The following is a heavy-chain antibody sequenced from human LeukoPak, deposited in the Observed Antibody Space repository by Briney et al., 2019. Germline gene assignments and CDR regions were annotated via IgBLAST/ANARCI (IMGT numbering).Heavy chain of an antibody. J-gene: IGHJ4*02. V-gene: IGHV1-69*05. CDR3: ARNPLDYYDSSGHYYSFFDY. D-gene: IGHD3-22*01. CDR1: GGTFSSYA. CDR2: IIPIFGTA. Sequence: ASVKVSCKASGGTFSSYAISWVRQAPGQGLEWMGGIIPIFGTANYAQKFQGRVTITTDESTSTAYMELSSLRSEDTAVYYCARNPLDYYDSSGHYYSFFDYWGQGTLVTVSS.